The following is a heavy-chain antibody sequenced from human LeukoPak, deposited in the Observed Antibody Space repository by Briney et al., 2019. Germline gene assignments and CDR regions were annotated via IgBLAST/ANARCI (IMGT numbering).Heavy chain of an antibody. Sequence: SETLSLTCTVSGGSISSSSYYWGWIRQPPGKGLEWIGSIYYSGSTYYNPSLKSRVTISVDTSKNQFSLKLSSVTAADTAVYYCARWGGSYRFDYWGQGTLVTVSS. V-gene: IGHV4-39*07. CDR3: ARWGGSYRFDY. CDR2: IYYSGST. D-gene: IGHD1-26*01. J-gene: IGHJ4*02. CDR1: GGSISSSSYY.